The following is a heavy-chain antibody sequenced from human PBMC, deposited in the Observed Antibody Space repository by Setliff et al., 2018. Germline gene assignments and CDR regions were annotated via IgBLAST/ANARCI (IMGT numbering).Heavy chain of an antibody. V-gene: IGHV4-31*03. D-gene: IGHD2-2*01. CDR3: ARLSCSSNSCPFDY. CDR2: IFYNGNT. CDR1: GDFISSGGYT. J-gene: IGHJ4*02. Sequence: SETLSLTCNVSGDFISSGGYTWNWIRQHPEMGLEWIGYIFYNGNTFYNPSLKSRLYMSVDTSKNQFTLKVISVTAADTAVYYCARLSCSSNSCPFDYWVQGTLVTVSS.